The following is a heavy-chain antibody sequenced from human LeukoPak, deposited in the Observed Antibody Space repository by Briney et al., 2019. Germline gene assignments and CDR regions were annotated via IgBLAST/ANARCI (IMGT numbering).Heavy chain of an antibody. Sequence: PGGSLRLSCAASGFTVSTYYMIWVRQAPGKGLQWVSVLHSGGTTHYADSVKGRFTISRDNSKNTLYLQMNSLRAEDTAVYYCARGGYDILTGAENWFDPWGQGTLVTVSS. V-gene: IGHV3-53*01. CDR3: ARGGYDILTGAENWFDP. CDR2: LHSGGTT. D-gene: IGHD3-9*01. J-gene: IGHJ5*02. CDR1: GFTVSTYY.